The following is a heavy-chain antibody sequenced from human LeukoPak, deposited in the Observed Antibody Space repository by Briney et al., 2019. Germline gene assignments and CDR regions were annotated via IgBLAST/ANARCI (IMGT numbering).Heavy chain of an antibody. CDR1: GGSFSGYY. CDR3: ARASAYGDSYYSDY. V-gene: IGHV4-34*01. Sequence: SETLSLTCAVYGGSFSGYYWSWIRQPPGKGLEWIGEINHSGSTNYNPSLKSRVTISVDTSKNQFSLKLSSVTAADTAVYYCARASAYGDSYYSDYWGQGTLVTVSS. D-gene: IGHD4-17*01. CDR2: INHSGST. J-gene: IGHJ4*02.